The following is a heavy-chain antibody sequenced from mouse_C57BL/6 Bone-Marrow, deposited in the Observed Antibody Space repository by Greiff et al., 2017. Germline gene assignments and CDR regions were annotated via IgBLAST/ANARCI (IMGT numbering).Heavy chain of an antibody. Sequence: QVQLKESGAELARPGASVKLSCKASGYTFTSYGISWVKQRTGQGLEWIGEIYPRSGNTYYNEKFKGKATLTADKSSSTAYMELRSLTSEDSAVYFWADVVGEYYYGSAWYFDVWGTGTTVTVSS. V-gene: IGHV1-81*01. CDR1: GYTFTSYG. J-gene: IGHJ1*03. CDR3: ADVVGEYYYGSAWYFDV. CDR2: IYPRSGNT. D-gene: IGHD1-1*01.